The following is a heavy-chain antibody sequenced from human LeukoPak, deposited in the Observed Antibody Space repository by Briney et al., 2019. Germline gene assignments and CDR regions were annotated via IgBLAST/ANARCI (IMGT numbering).Heavy chain of an antibody. CDR3: ARGRGAVAPLPS. CDR1: GGTFSSYA. CDR2: IIPIFGTA. V-gene: IGHV1-69*05. Sequence: XKASGGTFSSYAISWVRQAPGQGLEWMGGIIPIFGTANYAQKFQGRVTITTDESTSTAYMELSSLRSEDTAVYYCARGRGAVAPLPSWGQGTLVTVSS. J-gene: IGHJ4*02. D-gene: IGHD6-19*01.